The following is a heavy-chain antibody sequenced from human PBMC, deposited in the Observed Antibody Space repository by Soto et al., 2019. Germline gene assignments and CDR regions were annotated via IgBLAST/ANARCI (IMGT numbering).Heavy chain of an antibody. CDR1: GFTFSSYA. D-gene: IGHD6-19*01. V-gene: IGHV3-23*01. Sequence: LRLSCAASGFTFSSYAMSWVRQAPGKGLEWVSAISGSGGSTYYADSVKGRFTISRDNSKNTLYLQMNSLRAEDTAVYYCAKDGQWLVLDYYYGMDVWGQGTTVTVSS. J-gene: IGHJ6*02. CDR3: AKDGQWLVLDYYYGMDV. CDR2: ISGSGGST.